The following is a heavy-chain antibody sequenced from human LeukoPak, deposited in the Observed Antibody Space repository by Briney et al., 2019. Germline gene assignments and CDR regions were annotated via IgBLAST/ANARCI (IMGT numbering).Heavy chain of an antibody. Sequence: PGGSMRLSCAASRFTFSNYAMHWVRQAPGKGLEWVAIISYDGSSQYYADSVKGRFTISRDNSRNTLYLQMNGLRAEDTAVYYCARAEYSSSWYGYFQYWGQGTLVTVSS. CDR2: ISYDGSSQ. CDR1: RFTFSNYA. J-gene: IGHJ1*01. CDR3: ARAEYSSSWYGYFQY. D-gene: IGHD6-13*01. V-gene: IGHV3-30-3*01.